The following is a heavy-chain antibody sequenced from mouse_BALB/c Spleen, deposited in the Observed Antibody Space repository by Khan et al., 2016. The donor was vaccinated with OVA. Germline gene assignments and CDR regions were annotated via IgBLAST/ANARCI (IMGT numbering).Heavy chain of an antibody. D-gene: IGHD2-4*01. CDR2: IHYSGNT. CDR3: TRKDYYDCDPFPY. CDR1: GYSITSEYA. Sequence: VQLKQSGPGLVKPSQSLSLTCTVTGYSITSEYAWNWIRHFPGNKLEWMGYIHYSGNTRYNPSLKSRISITRDTSKNQFFLQFNSVTTEDTATYYCTRKDYYDCDPFPYWGQGTLVTVSA. J-gene: IGHJ3*01. V-gene: IGHV3-2*02.